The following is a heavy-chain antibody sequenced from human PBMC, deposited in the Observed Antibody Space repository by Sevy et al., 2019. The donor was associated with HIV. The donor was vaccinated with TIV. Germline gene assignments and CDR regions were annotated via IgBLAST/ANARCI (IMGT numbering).Heavy chain of an antibody. Sequence: GGSLRLSCAASGFTFSANWMNWVRQAPGKGLEWVANIKADGSDKHYVDSVEGRFPISRDNAKNLLFLQMNSLRVEDTAVYYCAHETFGRFESWGQGTLVIVSS. CDR1: GFTFSANW. V-gene: IGHV3-7*01. D-gene: IGHD3-16*01. J-gene: IGHJ4*02. CDR2: IKADGSDK. CDR3: AHETFGRFES.